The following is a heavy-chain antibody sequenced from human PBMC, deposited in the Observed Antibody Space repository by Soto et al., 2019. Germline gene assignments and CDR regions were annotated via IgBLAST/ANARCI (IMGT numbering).Heavy chain of an antibody. Sequence: QVQLVESGGGAVQPGRSLRLSCAASGFTFSSYAMHWVRQAPGKGLEWVAVISYDGSNKYYADSVKGRFTISRDNSKNTLYLHMNSLRAEDTAVYYCARDRLRYNWNDFPYYYYGMEDWGQGTTVTVSS. CDR1: GFTFSSYA. D-gene: IGHD1-1*01. CDR2: ISYDGSNK. J-gene: IGHJ6*02. CDR3: ARDRLRYNWNDFPYYYYGMED. V-gene: IGHV3-30-3*01.